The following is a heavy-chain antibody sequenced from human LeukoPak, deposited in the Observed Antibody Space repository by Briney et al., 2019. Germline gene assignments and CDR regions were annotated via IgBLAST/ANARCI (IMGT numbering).Heavy chain of an antibody. CDR1: GGTFSSYA. Sequence: SVKVSCKASGGTFSSYAISWVRQASGQGLEWMGRIIPIFGTANYAQKFQGRVTITTDESTSTAYMELSSLRSEDTAVYYCARESGIAVAGLDYWGQGTLVTVSS. J-gene: IGHJ4*02. V-gene: IGHV1-69*05. CDR2: IIPIFGTA. D-gene: IGHD6-19*01. CDR3: ARESGIAVAGLDY.